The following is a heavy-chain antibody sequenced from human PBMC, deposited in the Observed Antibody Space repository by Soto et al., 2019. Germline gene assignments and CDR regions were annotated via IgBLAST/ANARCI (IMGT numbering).Heavy chain of an antibody. CDR2: INHSGST. CDR1: GGSFSGYY. Sequence: SETLSLTCAVYGGSFSGYYWSWIRQPPGKGLEWIGEINHSGSTNYNPSLKSRVTISVDTSKNQFSLKLGSVTAADTAVYYCARFNGLYSYLRKYFDYWGQGTLVTVSS. J-gene: IGHJ4*02. D-gene: IGHD5-18*01. V-gene: IGHV4-34*01. CDR3: ARFNGLYSYLRKYFDY.